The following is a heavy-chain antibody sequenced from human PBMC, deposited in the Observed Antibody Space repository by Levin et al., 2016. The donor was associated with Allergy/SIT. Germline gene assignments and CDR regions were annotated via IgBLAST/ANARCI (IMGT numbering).Heavy chain of an antibody. CDR1: GFTFSSYS. CDR2: ISSSSSTI. V-gene: IGHV3-48*01. J-gene: IGHJ3*02. CDR3: ARDTVAGIRIAFDI. D-gene: IGHD6-19*01. Sequence: GGSLRLSCAASGFTFSSYSMNWVRQAPGKGLEWVSYISSSSSTIYYADSVKGRFTISRDNAKNSLYLQMNSLRAEDTAVYYCARDTVAGIRIAFDIWGQGTMVTVSS.